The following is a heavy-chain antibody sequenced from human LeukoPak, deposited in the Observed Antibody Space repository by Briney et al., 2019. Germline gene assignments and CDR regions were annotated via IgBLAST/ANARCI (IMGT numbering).Heavy chain of an antibody. CDR2: FDPEDGET. Sequence: GASVKVSCQVSGYTLTELSMHWVGQAPGKGLEWMGGFDPEDGETIYAQKFQGRVTMTEDTSTDTAYMELSSLRSEDTAVYYCAVLAAGRFDPWGQGTLVTVSS. D-gene: IGHD4/OR15-4a*01. J-gene: IGHJ5*02. CDR1: GYTLTELS. CDR3: AVLAAGRFDP. V-gene: IGHV1-24*01.